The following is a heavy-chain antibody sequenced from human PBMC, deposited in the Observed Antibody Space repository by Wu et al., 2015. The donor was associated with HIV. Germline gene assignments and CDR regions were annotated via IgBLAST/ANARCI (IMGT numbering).Heavy chain of an antibody. Sequence: QVQLLQSGAEVKKPGASVIISCKASGYTFTDYYIYWVRQAPGQGPEWMGWINSNRGGTKYAQKFQGRVTMSRDTAISTAYMELASLTSDDTAVYYCARGFFRGSGRYPFHFDLWGQGNAGHRLL. V-gene: IGHV1-2*02. J-gene: IGHJ4*02. CDR2: INSNRGGT. CDR3: ARGFFRGSGRYPFHFDL. CDR1: GYTFTDYY. D-gene: IGHD3-10*01.